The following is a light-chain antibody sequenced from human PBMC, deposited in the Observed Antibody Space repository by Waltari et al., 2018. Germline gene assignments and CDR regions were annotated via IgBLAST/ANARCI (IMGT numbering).Light chain of an antibody. Sequence: DIQLTQAPSFLSASVGDRVSIACRASQGITNYLAWYQQKPGKAPKLLIYAAPTLQSGVPARFSGSGSGTDFTLTISSLQPEDFATYYCQQFHTFTFGPGTKVDIK. CDR1: QGITNY. V-gene: IGKV1-9*01. CDR3: QQFHTFT. J-gene: IGKJ3*01. CDR2: AAP.